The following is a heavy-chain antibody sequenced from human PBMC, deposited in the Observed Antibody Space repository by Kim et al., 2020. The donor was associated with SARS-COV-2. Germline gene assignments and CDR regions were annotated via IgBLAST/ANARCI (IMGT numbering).Heavy chain of an antibody. V-gene: IGHV4-39*01. Sequence: YYTPSLKSRVTISVDTSKNQFSLKLSSVTAADTAVYYCLFGGVIALFDYWGQGTLVTVSS. D-gene: IGHD3-16*02. CDR3: LFGGVIALFDY. J-gene: IGHJ4*02.